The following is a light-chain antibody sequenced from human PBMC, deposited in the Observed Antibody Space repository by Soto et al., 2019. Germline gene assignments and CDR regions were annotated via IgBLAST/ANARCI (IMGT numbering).Light chain of an antibody. J-gene: IGLJ2*01. CDR1: SSDVGGYKY. Sequence: QSVLTQPRSVSGSPGQSVTISCTGTSSDVGGYKYVSWYQQHPGKVPNLIIYDVSERPSGVPDRFSGSKSGNTASLSISGLQAEDEADYYCCSYAGSYTVLFGGGTKLT. V-gene: IGLV2-11*01. CDR2: DVS. CDR3: CSYAGSYTVL.